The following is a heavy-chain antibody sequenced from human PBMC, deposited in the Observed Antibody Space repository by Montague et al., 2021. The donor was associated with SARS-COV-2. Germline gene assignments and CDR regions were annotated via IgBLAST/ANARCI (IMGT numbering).Heavy chain of an antibody. CDR2: VHYSGGT. CDR1: GVSISTSGYY. CDR3: ARGISSWWAVGH. J-gene: IGHJ4*02. Sequence: SETLSLTCSVSGVSISTSGYYWGWVRQSPGKGLEWIGSVHYSGGTNYNPSLESRVTIYVDTSKNMFSLRLHSVTAADTAVYYCARGISSWWAVGHWGQGILVTVSS. V-gene: IGHV4-39*01. D-gene: IGHD6-13*01.